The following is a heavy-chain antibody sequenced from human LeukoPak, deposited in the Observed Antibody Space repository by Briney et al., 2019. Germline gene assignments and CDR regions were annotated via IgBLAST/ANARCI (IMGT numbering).Heavy chain of an antibody. CDR2: IYSGGNT. CDR3: AREGYGDYSFDH. CDR1: GFTVSSNY. Sequence: GGSLRLSCAASGFTVSSNYMSWVRQAPGKGLEWVSVIYSGGNTYYADSVKGRFTISRDNSKNTLYLQMNSLRAEDTAVYYCAREGYGDYSFDHWGQGTLDTVSS. D-gene: IGHD4-17*01. V-gene: IGHV3-66*01. J-gene: IGHJ4*02.